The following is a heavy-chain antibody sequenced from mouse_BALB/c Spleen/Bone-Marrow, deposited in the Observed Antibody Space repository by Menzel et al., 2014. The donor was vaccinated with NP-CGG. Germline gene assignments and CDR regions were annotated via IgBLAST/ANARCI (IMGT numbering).Heavy chain of an antibody. V-gene: IGHV5-17*02. CDR1: GFTFSSFG. CDR2: ISSGSSPI. CDR3: TRGGNWEDFDY. D-gene: IGHD4-1*01. J-gene: IGHJ2*01. Sequence: EVKLMESGGGLVQPGGSRKLSCAASGFTFSSFGMHWVRQAPEKGLEWVAYISSGSSPIFYADTVKGRFTISRDNPKNTLFLQMTSLRPEDTAIYYCTRGGNWEDFDYWGQGTTLTVSS.